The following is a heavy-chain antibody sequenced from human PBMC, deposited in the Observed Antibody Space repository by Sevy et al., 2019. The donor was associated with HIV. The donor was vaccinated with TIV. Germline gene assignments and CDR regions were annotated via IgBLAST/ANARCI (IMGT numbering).Heavy chain of an antibody. CDR2: IRGNVFGGTT. CDR3: SREAGVVVVVAANQFDY. Sequence: GGSLRLSCSASGFSFGEYAMSWFRQAPGKGLEWVAFIRGNVFGGTTEYAASVKGRFTISRDDSKSIAYLQMISLKTEDTAVYYCSREAGVVVVVAANQFDYWGQGTLVTVSS. D-gene: IGHD2-15*01. V-gene: IGHV3-49*03. J-gene: IGHJ4*02. CDR1: GFSFGEYA.